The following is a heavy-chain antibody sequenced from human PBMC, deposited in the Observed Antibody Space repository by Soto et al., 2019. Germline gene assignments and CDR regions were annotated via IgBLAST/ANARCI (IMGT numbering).Heavy chain of an antibody. CDR3: ARIRGYSYGSFYYYYGMDV. V-gene: IGHV4-31*03. CDR2: IYHSGST. D-gene: IGHD5-18*01. J-gene: IGHJ6*02. Sequence: SESLSLTCTVSGGSISSGGYYWSWIRQHTGTGLEWIGYIYHSGSTNYNPSLKSRVTISVDTSKNQFSLKLSSVTAADTAVYYCARIRGYSYGSFYYYYGMDVWGQGARVTVSS. CDR1: GGSISSGGYY.